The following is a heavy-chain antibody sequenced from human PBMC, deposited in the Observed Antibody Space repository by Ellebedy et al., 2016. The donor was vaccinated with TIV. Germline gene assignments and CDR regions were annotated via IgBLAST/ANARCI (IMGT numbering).Heavy chain of an antibody. Sequence: GSLRLSXSVSGYSVRSGYYWGWIRQPPGKGLEWIGNIYHSGSTYYSPSLRSRVTLSLDTSKNHLSLRLTSLSAAVTAVYYCARTDLQYGMDVWGPGTTVTVS. CDR2: IYHSGST. D-gene: IGHD3/OR15-3a*01. J-gene: IGHJ6*02. CDR3: ARTDLQYGMDV. CDR1: GYSVRSGYY. V-gene: IGHV4-38-2*02.